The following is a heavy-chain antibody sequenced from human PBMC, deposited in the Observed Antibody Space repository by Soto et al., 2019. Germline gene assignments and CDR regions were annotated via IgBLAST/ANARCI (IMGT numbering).Heavy chain of an antibody. V-gene: IGHV1-69*02. D-gene: IGHD6-13*01. Sequence: QVQLVQSGAEVKKPGSSVKVSCKASGGTFSSYTISWVRQAPGQGLEWMGRIIPILGIANYAQKFQGRVTITADKSTSTAYMELSSLRSEDTAVYYCARSIAAAGQFDPWGQGTLVTVAS. CDR2: IIPILGIA. J-gene: IGHJ5*02. CDR3: ARSIAAAGQFDP. CDR1: GGTFSSYT.